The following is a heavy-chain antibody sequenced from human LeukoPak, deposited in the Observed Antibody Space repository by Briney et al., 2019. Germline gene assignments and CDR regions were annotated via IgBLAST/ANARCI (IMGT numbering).Heavy chain of an antibody. CDR2: IYYSGST. CDR1: GGSISSGGYY. J-gene: IGHJ4*02. CDR3: ARDHNGLFDY. D-gene: IGHD1-14*01. Sequence: AQTLSLTCTVSGGSISSGGYYWSCIRQHPGKGLEWIGYIYYSGSTYYNPSLKSRVTISVDTSKNQFSLKLSSVTAADTAVYYCARDHNGLFDYWGQGTLVTVSS. V-gene: IGHV4-31*03.